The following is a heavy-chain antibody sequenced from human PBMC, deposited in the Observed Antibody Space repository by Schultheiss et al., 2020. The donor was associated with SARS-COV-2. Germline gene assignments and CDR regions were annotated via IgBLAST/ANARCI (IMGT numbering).Heavy chain of an antibody. D-gene: IGHD1-26*01. CDR1: GFTFSSYA. CDR3: AKDRWELLGNFDY. J-gene: IGHJ4*02. CDR2: ISSNGGST. Sequence: GGSLRLSCAASGFTFSSYAMHWVRQAPGKGLEYVSAISSNGGSTYYANSVKGRFTISRDNSKNTLYLQMGSLRAEDTAVYYCAKDRWELLGNFDYWGQGTLVTVSS. V-gene: IGHV3-64*01.